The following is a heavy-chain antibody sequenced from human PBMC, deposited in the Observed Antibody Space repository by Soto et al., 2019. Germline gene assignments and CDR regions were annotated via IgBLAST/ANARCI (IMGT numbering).Heavy chain of an antibody. CDR1: GGTFSSYA. V-gene: IGHV1-69*06. CDR2: IIPIFGTA. J-gene: IGHJ4*02. D-gene: IGHD5-18*01. Sequence: SVKVSCKASGGTFSSYAISWVRQAPGQGLEWMGGIIPIFGTANYAQKFQGRVTITADKSTSTAYMELSSLRSEDTAVYYCARESGGYSYGIFDYWGQGTLVTVLL. CDR3: ARESGGYSYGIFDY.